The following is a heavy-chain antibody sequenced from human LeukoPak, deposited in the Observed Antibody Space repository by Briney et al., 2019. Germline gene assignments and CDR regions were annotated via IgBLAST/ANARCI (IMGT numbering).Heavy chain of an antibody. CDR2: IYPGDSDT. V-gene: IGHV5-51*01. CDR1: GYTFTDYW. D-gene: IGHD1-26*01. J-gene: IGHJ5*02. CDR3: ARLADTTS. Sequence: GESLKISCQGSGYTFTDYWIARVRQMPGKGLEWMGIIYPGDSDTRYSPSFQGQVTISADKSTTTAYLQWRSLKASDTAIYFCARLADTTSWGQGTLVTVSS.